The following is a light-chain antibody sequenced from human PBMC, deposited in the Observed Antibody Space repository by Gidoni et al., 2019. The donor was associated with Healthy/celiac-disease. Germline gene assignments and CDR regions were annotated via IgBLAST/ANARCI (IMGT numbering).Light chain of an antibody. V-gene: IGKV4-1*01. CDR1: QSVLYSSNNKNY. CDR3: QKYYSTPWT. CDR2: WAS. J-gene: IGKJ1*01. Sequence: DIVMTQSPDSLAVSLGERATINCKSSQSVLYSSNNKNYLAWYQQKPGQPPKLLIYWASTRESGVPDRFSGSGSGTDFTLTISSLQSEDVAVYYCQKYYSTPWTFGQXTKVEIK.